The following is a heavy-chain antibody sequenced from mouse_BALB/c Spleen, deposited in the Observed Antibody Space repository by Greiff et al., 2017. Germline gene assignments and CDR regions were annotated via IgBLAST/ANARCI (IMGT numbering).Heavy chain of an antibody. D-gene: IGHD2-1*01. Sequence: QVTLKESGPGILQPSQTLSLTCSFSGFSLSTSGMGVGWIRQPSGKGLEWLAHIWWDDDKRYNPALKSRLTISKDTSSNQVFLKIASVDTAYTATYYCARTIYYGNYFDYWGQGTTLTVSS. J-gene: IGHJ2*01. CDR2: IWWDDDK. V-gene: IGHV8-8*01. CDR3: ARTIYYGNYFDY. CDR1: GFSLSTSGMG.